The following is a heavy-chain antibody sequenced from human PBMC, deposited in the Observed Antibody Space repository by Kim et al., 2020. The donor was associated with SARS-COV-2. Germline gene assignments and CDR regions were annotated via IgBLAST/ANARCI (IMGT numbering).Heavy chain of an antibody. V-gene: IGHV4-34*01. Sequence: SRVTISVDTSKNQFSLKLSSVTAADTAVYYCARFGPSMVRGVIIPYYFDYWGQGTLVTVSS. J-gene: IGHJ4*02. CDR3: ARFGPSMVRGVIIPYYFDY. D-gene: IGHD3-10*01.